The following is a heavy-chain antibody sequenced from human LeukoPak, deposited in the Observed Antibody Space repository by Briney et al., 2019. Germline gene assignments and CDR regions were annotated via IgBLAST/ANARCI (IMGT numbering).Heavy chain of an antibody. J-gene: IGHJ4*02. D-gene: IGHD2-2*01. V-gene: IGHV4-34*01. CDR2: INHSGST. Sequence: SDTLSLTCAVYGGSFSGYYWSWIRQPPGKGLEWIGEINHSGSTNYNPSLKSRVTISVDTSKNQFSLKLSSVTAADTAVYYCARAPANAPTDYWGQGTLVSVSS. CDR1: GGSFSGYY. CDR3: ARAPANAPTDY.